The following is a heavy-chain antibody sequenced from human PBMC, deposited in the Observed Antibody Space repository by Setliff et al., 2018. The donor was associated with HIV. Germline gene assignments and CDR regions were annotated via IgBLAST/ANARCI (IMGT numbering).Heavy chain of an antibody. CDR2: INPSGGSP. J-gene: IGHJ3*02. V-gene: IGHV1-46*01. CDR3: ARDRVRITIFGANDASDI. D-gene: IGHD3-3*01. CDR1: GYTFTSYY. Sequence: ASVKVSCKASGYTFTSYYMNWVRQAPGQGLEWMGIINPSGGSPKYAQKFQGRVAMTRDTSTSTVYMKLSSLRSEDTAVYYCARDRVRITIFGANDASDIWGQGTMVTVSS.